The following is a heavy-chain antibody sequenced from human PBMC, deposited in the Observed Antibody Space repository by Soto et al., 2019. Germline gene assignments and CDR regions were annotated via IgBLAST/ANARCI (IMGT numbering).Heavy chain of an antibody. J-gene: IGHJ4*02. Sequence: GGSLRLSCAASGFTFSSYAMHWVRQAPGKGLEWVALISYDGSDKDYAESEKGRITISRDNSRNTLFLQMNNLRAEDTAVYYCARDYYKYYDSSGYYRSPAYWGQGT. D-gene: IGHD3-22*01. V-gene: IGHV3-30-3*01. CDR3: ARDYYKYYDSSGYYRSPAY. CDR1: GFTFSSYA. CDR2: ISYDGSDK.